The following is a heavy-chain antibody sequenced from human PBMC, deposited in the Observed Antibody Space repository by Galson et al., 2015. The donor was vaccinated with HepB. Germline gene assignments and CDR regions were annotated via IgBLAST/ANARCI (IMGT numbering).Heavy chain of an antibody. V-gene: IGHV1-2*06. CDR2: INPNNGDT. D-gene: IGHD3-10*01. CDR3: ASPSSSGSYFPDY. CDR1: AYAFIGYY. J-gene: IGHJ4*02. Sequence: SVKVSCKASAYAFIGYYLHWVRQAPGQGLEWMGRINPNNGDTNYAQNFQGRITMTTDTSISTAYMELSGLRSDDTAIYYCASPSSSGSYFPDYWGRGTPVTVSS.